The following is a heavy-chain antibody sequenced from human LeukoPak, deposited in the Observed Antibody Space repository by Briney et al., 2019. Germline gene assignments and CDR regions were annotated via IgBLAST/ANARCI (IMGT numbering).Heavy chain of an antibody. CDR1: GFTFRSYA. Sequence: GGSLRLSCAASGFTFRSYAMSWVRQAPGKGLEWVSAISGSGGSTYYADSVKGRFTISRDNSKNTLYLQMNSLRAEDTAVYYCAKTWDAMIVVVIKLYFDYWGQGTLVTVSS. D-gene: IGHD3-22*01. J-gene: IGHJ4*02. CDR2: ISGSGGST. CDR3: AKTWDAMIVVVIKLYFDY. V-gene: IGHV3-23*01.